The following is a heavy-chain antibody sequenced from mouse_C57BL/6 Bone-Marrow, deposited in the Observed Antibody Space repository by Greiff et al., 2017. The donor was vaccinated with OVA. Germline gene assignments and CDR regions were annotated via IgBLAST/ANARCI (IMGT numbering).Heavy chain of an antibody. J-gene: IGHJ3*01. CDR1: GYTFTSYW. Sequence: QVQLQQPGAELVKPGASVKLSCKASGYTFTSYWMHWVKQRPGQGLEWIGMIHPNSGSTNYNEKFKSKATLTVDKSSSTAYLQHSSLTSEDSAVYYCARRDSSGYAYWGQGTLVTVSA. CDR3: ARRDSSGYAY. V-gene: IGHV1-64*01. CDR2: IHPNSGST. D-gene: IGHD3-2*02.